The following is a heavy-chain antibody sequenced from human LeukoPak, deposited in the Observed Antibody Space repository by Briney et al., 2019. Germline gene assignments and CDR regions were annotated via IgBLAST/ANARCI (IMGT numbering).Heavy chain of an antibody. D-gene: IGHD1-1*01. CDR1: GFTFSSYW. V-gene: IGHV3-7*02. CDR2: LKEDGSQK. J-gene: IGHJ4*02. Sequence: GGSLRLSCEASGFTFSSYWMSWVRQAPGRGLEWVASLKEDGSQKYYVDSVKGRSTISRDNAKNSLYLEMNNLRAEDTAVYYCTRMYRNGFDYWGQGTLVTVSS. CDR3: TRMYRNGFDY.